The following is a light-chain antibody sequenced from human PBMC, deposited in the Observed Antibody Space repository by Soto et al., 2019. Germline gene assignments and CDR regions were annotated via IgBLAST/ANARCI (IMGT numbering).Light chain of an antibody. J-gene: IGKJ4*01. V-gene: IGKV3-20*01. Sequence: EIVLTQSPGTLSLSPGERATLSCRASQSVRSSYVAWYQQKPGQAPRLLMYDASTRATGIPDRFSGSGSGTDFTLTISRLEPEDFAGYYCQQYGTSPLTFGGGTKVDIK. CDR3: QQYGTSPLT. CDR2: DAS. CDR1: QSVRSSY.